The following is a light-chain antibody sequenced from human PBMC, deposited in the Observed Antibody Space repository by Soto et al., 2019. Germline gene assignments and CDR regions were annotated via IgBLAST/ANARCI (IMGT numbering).Light chain of an antibody. CDR2: AAS. J-gene: IGKJ4*01. CDR3: QKYNSAPPLT. Sequence: DIQMTQSPSSLSASVGDRVTITCRASQGMSNYLAWYQQKPGKVPKLLIYAASTLQSGVPSRFSGSGSGTDFTLTISILQPEDVATYYCQKYNSAPPLTFGGGTKVEIK. V-gene: IGKV1-27*01. CDR1: QGMSNY.